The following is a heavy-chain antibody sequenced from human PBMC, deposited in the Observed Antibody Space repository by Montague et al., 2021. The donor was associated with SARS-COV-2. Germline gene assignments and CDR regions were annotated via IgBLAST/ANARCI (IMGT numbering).Heavy chain of an antibody. D-gene: IGHD3-10*01. Sequence: SETLSLTCAVYGGSFSGYYWSWIRQPPGKGLEWIGEINHSGNTNYNPSXXSRVTISVDTSKNQFSLKLGSVTAADTAVYYCARGRRILLWFGELLSGGDYYGMDVWGQGTTVTVSS. J-gene: IGHJ6*02. CDR1: GGSFSGYY. CDR3: ARGRRILLWFGELLSGGDYYGMDV. V-gene: IGHV4-34*01. CDR2: INHSGNT.